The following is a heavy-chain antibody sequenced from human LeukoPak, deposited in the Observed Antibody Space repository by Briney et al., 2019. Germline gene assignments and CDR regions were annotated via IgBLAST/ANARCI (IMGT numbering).Heavy chain of an antibody. V-gene: IGHV3-30*02. J-gene: IGHJ4*02. CDR2: IRYDGSNK. CDR3: ARQVVGATFQCYFDY. D-gene: IGHD1-26*01. CDR1: GFTFSGYG. Sequence: GGSLRLSCAASGFTFSGYGMHWVRQAPGKGLEWVAFIRYDGSNKYYADSVKGRFTISRDNSKNTLYLQMNSLRAEDTAVYYCARQVVGATFQCYFDYWGQGTLVTVSS.